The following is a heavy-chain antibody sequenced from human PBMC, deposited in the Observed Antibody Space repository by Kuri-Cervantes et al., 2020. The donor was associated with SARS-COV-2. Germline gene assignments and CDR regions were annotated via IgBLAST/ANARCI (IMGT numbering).Heavy chain of an antibody. V-gene: IGHV4-34*01. J-gene: IGHJ4*02. D-gene: IGHD2-2*01. CDR3: ARDGYCSSTSCSSSHFDY. CDR1: GGSFSGYY. CDR2: INHSGST. Sequence: GSLRLSCAVYGGSFSGYYWSWIRQPPGKGLEWIGEINHSGSTNYNPSLKSRVTISVDTSKNQFSLKLSSVTAADTAVYYCARDGYCSSTSCSSSHFDYWGQGTLVTVSS.